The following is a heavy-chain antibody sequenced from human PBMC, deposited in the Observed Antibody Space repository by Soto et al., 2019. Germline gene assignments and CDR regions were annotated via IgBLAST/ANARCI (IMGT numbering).Heavy chain of an antibody. CDR1: GFTFSTYA. CDR2: ISGTGGST. V-gene: IGHV3-23*01. Sequence: EVQLLESGGGLVQPGGSLRLSCAASGFTFSTYAMSWVRQAPGKGLEWVSAISGTGGSTYYADSVKARFTISRDNSKNTLYLQMNSLRAEDTGVYYCAKNWDTTSSSSSHWGQGTLVTVSS. J-gene: IGHJ4*02. D-gene: IGHD6-6*01. CDR3: AKNWDTTSSSSSH.